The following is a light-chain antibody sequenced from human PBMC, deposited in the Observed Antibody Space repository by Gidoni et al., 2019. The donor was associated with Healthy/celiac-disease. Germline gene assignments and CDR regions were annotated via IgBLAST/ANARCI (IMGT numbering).Light chain of an antibody. CDR1: QSVSSN. CDR3: QQYNNWPQT. J-gene: IGKJ1*01. Sequence: EIVMTQSPATLSVSPGERATLSCRASQSVSSNLAWYQQKPGQAPRLLIYGASTRATGIPARFRGSGSGTEFTLTISSLQSEDFAVYYCQQYNNWPQTFGQXTKVEIK. CDR2: GAS. V-gene: IGKV3-15*01.